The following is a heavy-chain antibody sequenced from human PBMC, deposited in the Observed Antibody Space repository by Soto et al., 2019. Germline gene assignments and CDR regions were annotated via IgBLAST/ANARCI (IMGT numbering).Heavy chain of an antibody. CDR2: ISFDGSNK. CDR1: GFTFSSYG. D-gene: IGHD4-4*01. J-gene: IGHJ6*02. V-gene: IGHV3-30*18. Sequence: PGGSLRLSCAASGFTFSSYGMHWVRQAPGKGLEWVAVISFDGSNKYYADSVKGRFTISRDNSKNTLYLQMNSLRAEDTAVYYCAKVSRNSGGYYYYGMDVWGQGTTVTVSS. CDR3: AKVSRNSGGYYYYGMDV.